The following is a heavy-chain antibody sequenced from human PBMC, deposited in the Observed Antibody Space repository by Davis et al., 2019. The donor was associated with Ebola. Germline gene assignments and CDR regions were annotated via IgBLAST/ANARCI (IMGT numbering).Heavy chain of an antibody. CDR3: AREVYSGYDRNYFDY. CDR1: GFTFSIYA. V-gene: IGHV3-30-3*01. CDR2: ISYDGSNK. Sequence: PGWSLRLSCAASGFTFSIYAMHWVRQAPGKGLEWVAVISYDGSNKYYADSVKGRFTISRDNSKNTLYLQMNSLRVEDTAVYYCAREVYSGYDRNYFDYWGQGTLVTVSS. D-gene: IGHD5-12*01. J-gene: IGHJ4*02.